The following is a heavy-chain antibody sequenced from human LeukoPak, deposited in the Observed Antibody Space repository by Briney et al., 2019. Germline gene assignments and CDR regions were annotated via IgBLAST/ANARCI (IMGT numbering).Heavy chain of an antibody. CDR3: VKDRVGTWEPIDY. Sequence: GGSLRLSCAASGFTFSSCVMSWVRQAPGKGLEWVSAISGSGDTTYYAESVRGRFTISRDISKNTLYLQMNSLRVEDTAVYYCVKDRVGTWEPIDYWGQGTLVTVSS. CDR2: ISGSGDTT. J-gene: IGHJ4*02. CDR1: GFTFSSCV. V-gene: IGHV3-23*01. D-gene: IGHD1-26*01.